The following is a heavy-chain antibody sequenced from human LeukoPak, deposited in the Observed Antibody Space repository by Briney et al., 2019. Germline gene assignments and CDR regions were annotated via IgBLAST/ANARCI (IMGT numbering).Heavy chain of an antibody. Sequence: SETLSLTCTVSGGSISSSSYYWGWIRQPPGKGLEWIGRIYTSGSTNYNPSLKSRVTMSVDTSKNQFSLKLSSVTAADTAVYYCARGVPAVTYYYYYYMDVWGKGTTVTVSS. V-gene: IGHV4-61*05. CDR3: ARGVPAVTYYYYYYMDV. J-gene: IGHJ6*03. D-gene: IGHD2-2*01. CDR1: GGSISSSSYY. CDR2: IYTSGST.